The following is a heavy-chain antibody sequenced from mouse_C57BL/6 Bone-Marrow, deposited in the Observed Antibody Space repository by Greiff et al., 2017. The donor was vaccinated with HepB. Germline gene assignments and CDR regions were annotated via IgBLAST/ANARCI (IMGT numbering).Heavy chain of an antibody. D-gene: IGHD1-1*01. J-gene: IGHJ4*01. CDR3: ASEGYYGSSSYAMDY. CDR1: GFSLTSYG. V-gene: IGHV2-6*01. Sequence: VQRVESGPGLVAPSQSLSITCTVSGFSLTSYGVDWVRQSPGKGLEWLGVIWGVGSTNYNSALKSRLSISKDNSKSQVFLKMNSLQTDDTAMYYCASEGYYGSSSYAMDYWGQGTSVTVSS. CDR2: IWGVGST.